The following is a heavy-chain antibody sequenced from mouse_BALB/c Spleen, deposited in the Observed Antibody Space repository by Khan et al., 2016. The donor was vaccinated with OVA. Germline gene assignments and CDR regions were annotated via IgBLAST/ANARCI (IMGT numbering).Heavy chain of an antibody. Sequence: QVQLKQSGPGLVQPSQSLSITCTVSGFSLTTYGIHWVRQSPGKGLEWLGVIWSGGNTDYNAPFISRLSISKDNSKSQVFFTMNSLQADDSAIYYCARNSDRYDFTYWGQGTLVTVS. CDR2: IWSGGNT. J-gene: IGHJ3*01. D-gene: IGHD2-3*01. V-gene: IGHV2-2*01. CDR3: ARNSDRYDFTY. CDR1: GFSLTTYG.